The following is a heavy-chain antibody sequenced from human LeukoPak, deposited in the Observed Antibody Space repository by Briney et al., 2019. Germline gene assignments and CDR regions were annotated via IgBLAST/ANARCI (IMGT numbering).Heavy chain of an antibody. CDR1: GYDFTAYW. Sequence: GESLKISCKGSGYDFTAYWIGWVRQMPGKGLEWMGIIYPGDSDTRYSPSLQGQVTISADKSISTAYLQWSSLRASDTAIYYCARQAKDTSGSYWVDYWGQGTLVTVSS. CDR3: ARQAKDTSGSYWVDY. CDR2: IYPGDSDT. J-gene: IGHJ4*02. D-gene: IGHD3-10*01. V-gene: IGHV5-51*01.